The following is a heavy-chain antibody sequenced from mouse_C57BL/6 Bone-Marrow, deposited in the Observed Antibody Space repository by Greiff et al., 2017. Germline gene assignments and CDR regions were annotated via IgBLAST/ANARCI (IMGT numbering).Heavy chain of an antibody. CDR2: IRLKSDNYAT. D-gene: IGHD2-1*01. V-gene: IGHV6-3*01. Sequence: EVQRVESGGGLVQPGGSMKLSCVASGFTFSNYWMNWVRQSPEKGLEWVAQIRLKSDNYATHYAESVKGRFTIARDDSKSSVYLQMNNLRAEDTGIYYCTGRGGNFNWGQGTLVTVSA. CDR3: TGRGGNFN. CDR1: GFTFSNYW. J-gene: IGHJ3*01.